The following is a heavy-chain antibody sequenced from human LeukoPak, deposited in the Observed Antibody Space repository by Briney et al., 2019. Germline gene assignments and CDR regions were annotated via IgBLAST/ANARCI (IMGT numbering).Heavy chain of an antibody. J-gene: IGHJ4*02. CDR3: ARDPKKYSNGLDY. Sequence: GGPLRLSCAASGFTFSSYAMHWVRQAPGKGLEWVAVISYDGSNKYYADSVKGRFTISRDNAKNTVYLLMNSLRAEDTAVYYCARDPKKYSNGLDYWGQGTLVTVSS. CDR2: ISYDGSNK. CDR1: GFTFSSYA. D-gene: IGHD4-11*01. V-gene: IGHV3-30-3*01.